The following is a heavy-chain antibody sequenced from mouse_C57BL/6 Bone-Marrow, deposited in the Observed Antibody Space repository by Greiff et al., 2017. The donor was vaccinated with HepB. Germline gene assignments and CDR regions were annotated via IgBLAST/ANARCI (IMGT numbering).Heavy chain of an antibody. CDR2: IYPRSGNT. J-gene: IGHJ3*01. Sequence: VQLQQSGAELARPGASVKLSCKASGYTFTSYGISWVKQRTGQGLEWIGEIYPRSGNTYYNEKFKGKATLTADKSSSTAYMELLSLTSEDSAVYFCANLYYDYDVGDYWGQGTLVTVSS. D-gene: IGHD2-4*01. V-gene: IGHV1-81*01. CDR3: ANLYYDYDVGDY. CDR1: GYTFTSYG.